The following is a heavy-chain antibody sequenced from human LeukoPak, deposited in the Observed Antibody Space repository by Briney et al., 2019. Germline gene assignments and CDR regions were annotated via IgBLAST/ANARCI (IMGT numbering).Heavy chain of an antibody. CDR2: AYYRSKWYN. CDR3: ARADYYGSGSYSNFDY. CDR1: GDSVSSNSAA. V-gene: IGHV6-1*01. J-gene: IGHJ4*02. D-gene: IGHD3-10*01. Sequence: SQTLSLTCAISGDSVSSNSAAWNWIRQSPSRGLEWLGRAYYRSKWYNDYAVSVKSRITINPDTSKNQFSLQLNSVTPEDTAVYYCARADYYGSGSYSNFDYWGQGTLVTVSS.